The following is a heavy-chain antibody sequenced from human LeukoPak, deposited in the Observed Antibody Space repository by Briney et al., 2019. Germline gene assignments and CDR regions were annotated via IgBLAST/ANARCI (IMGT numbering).Heavy chain of an antibody. V-gene: IGHV1-2*02. CDR2: INPNSGGT. D-gene: IGHD5-12*01. J-gene: IGHJ5*02. CDR1: GYTFTGYY. CDR3: AKGLPYSGYDYWFDP. Sequence: ASVKVSCKASGYTFTGYYMHWVRQAPGQGLEWMGWINPNSGGTNYAQKFQGRVTMTRNTSISTAYMELSRLRSDDTAVYYCAKGLPYSGYDYWFDPWGQGTLVTVSS.